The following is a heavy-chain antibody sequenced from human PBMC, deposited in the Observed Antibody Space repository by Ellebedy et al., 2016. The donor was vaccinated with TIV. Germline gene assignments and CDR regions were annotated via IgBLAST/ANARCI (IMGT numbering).Heavy chain of an antibody. CDR2: IIPIFGTA. V-gene: IGHV1-69*13. Sequence: SVKVSXXASGGTFSSYAISWVRQAPGQGLEWMGGIIPIFGTANYAQKFQGRVTITADESTSTAYMELSRLRSDDTAVYYCAREGGPYYDSSGYMTAPFDYWGQGTLVTVSS. CDR1: GGTFSSYA. D-gene: IGHD3-22*01. CDR3: AREGGPYYDSSGYMTAPFDY. J-gene: IGHJ4*02.